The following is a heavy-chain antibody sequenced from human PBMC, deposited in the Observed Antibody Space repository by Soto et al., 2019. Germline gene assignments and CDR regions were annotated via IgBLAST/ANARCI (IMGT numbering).Heavy chain of an antibody. J-gene: IGHJ3*02. CDR2: ISSSGSTI. V-gene: IGHV3-48*03. D-gene: IGHD3-22*01. CDR3: ARDGYYYDSSGYSYHDAFDI. CDR1: GFTFSSYE. Sequence: EVQLVESGGGLVQPGGSLRLSCAASGFTFSSYEMNWVRQAPGKGLEWVSYISSSGSTIYYADSVKGRFTISRDNAKNSLYLQMNSLRAEDTAVYYCARDGYYYDSSGYSYHDAFDIWGQGTMVTVSS.